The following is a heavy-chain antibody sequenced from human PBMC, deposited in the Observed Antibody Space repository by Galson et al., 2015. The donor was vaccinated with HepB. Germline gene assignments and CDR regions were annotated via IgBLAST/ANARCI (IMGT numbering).Heavy chain of an antibody. Sequence: SLRLSCAASGFTFHTYNMTWVRLAPGKGLEWVSYIDRLSVNRYYSDSVQGRFTISRDNAKNSLYLQMNGLRAEDPAIYFCARRGYSYGAQSNYFYFGLDVWRQGTTVTVSS. J-gene: IGHJ6*02. CDR3: ARRGYSYGAQSNYFYFGLDV. D-gene: IGHD5-18*01. CDR2: IDRLSVNR. V-gene: IGHV3-48*01. CDR1: GFTFHTYN.